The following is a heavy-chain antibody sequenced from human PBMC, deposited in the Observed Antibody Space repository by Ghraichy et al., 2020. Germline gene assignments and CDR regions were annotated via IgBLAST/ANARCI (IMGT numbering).Heavy chain of an antibody. CDR2: VLYTGDT. V-gene: IGHV4-59*01. D-gene: IGHD2-15*01. Sequence: SETLSLTCSVSGGYIGSYYWSWIRQPPRKGLEWIGHVLYTGDTDYNPALKSRVSISVDTSKDPFSLRLTSVTAADTTMYYCARAQGYSGEHDAFEIWGQGTKVTDSS. CDR1: GGYIGSYY. J-gene: IGHJ3*02. CDR3: ARAQGYSGEHDAFEI.